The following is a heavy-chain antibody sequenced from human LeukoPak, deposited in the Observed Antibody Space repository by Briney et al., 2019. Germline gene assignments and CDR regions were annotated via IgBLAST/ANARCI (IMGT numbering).Heavy chain of an antibody. J-gene: IGHJ4*02. CDR3: ARDIYSSGWYRVFDY. CDR1: GGSISSGSYY. Sequence: SSQTLSLTCTVSGGSISSGSYYWSWIRQPAGKGLEWIGRIYTSGSTNYNPSLKSRVTISVDTSKNQFSLKLSSVTAADTAVYYCARDIYSSGWYRVFDYWGQGTLVTVSS. D-gene: IGHD6-19*01. V-gene: IGHV4-61*02. CDR2: IYTSGST.